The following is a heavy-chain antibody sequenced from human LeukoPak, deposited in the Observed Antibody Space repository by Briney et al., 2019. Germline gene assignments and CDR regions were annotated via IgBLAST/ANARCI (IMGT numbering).Heavy chain of an antibody. J-gene: IGHJ5*02. CDR1: GYTFTIYY. Sequence: GASVTVSCTASGYTFTIYYIHWVRQAPGQGLEWMGIINPSGGSTSYAQKFQGRVTMTRDTSTSTVYMELSSLRSEDTAVYYCARGVVSGSLYDNWFDPWGQGTLVTVSS. D-gene: IGHD3-22*01. CDR2: INPSGGST. CDR3: ARGVVSGSLYDNWFDP. V-gene: IGHV1-46*01.